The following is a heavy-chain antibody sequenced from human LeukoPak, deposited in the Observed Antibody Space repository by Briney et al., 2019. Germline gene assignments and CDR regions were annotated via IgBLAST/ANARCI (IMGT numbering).Heavy chain of an antibody. D-gene: IGHD6-13*01. Sequence: ASVKVSCKASGYTFTSYGISWVRQAPGQGLEWMGWISAYNGNTNYAQKFQGRVTITRNTSISTAYMELSSLRSEDTAVYYCARGRYSSSWHDLDYWGQGTLVTVSS. V-gene: IGHV1-18*01. J-gene: IGHJ4*02. CDR2: ISAYNGNT. CDR1: GYTFTSYG. CDR3: ARGRYSSSWHDLDY.